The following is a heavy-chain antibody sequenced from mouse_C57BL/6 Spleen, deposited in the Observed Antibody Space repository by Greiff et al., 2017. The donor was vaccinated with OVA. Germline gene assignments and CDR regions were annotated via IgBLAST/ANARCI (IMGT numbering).Heavy chain of an antibody. V-gene: IGHV1-55*01. CDR1: GYTFTSYW. D-gene: IGHD1-1*01. CDR2: IYPGSGST. CDR3: ARRYYGSSYFYAMDY. J-gene: IGHJ4*01. Sequence: QVQLQQPGAELVKPGASVKMSCKASGYTFTSYWITWVKQRPGQGLEWIGDIYPGSGSTNYTEKLKSKATLTVDTSSSTAYMQLSILTSEDSAVYYGARRYYGSSYFYAMDYWGQGTSVTVSS.